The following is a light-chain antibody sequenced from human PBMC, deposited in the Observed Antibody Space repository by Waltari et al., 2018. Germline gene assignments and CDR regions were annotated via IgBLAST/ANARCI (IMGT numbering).Light chain of an antibody. CDR2: HAS. J-gene: IGKJ1*01. CDR1: QSLSIY. Sequence: EIVLTQSPGTLSLPPGERATLSCRASQSLSIYLAWYQQKPGRAPRLLIYHASSRATGVPDRFSGSGSGTDFSLTISRLEPEDFAVYYCQHYVSLPVTFGQGTKVEIK. V-gene: IGKV3-20*01. CDR3: QHYVSLPVT.